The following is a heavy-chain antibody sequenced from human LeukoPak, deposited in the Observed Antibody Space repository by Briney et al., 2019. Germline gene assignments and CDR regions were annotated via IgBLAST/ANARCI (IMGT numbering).Heavy chain of an antibody. V-gene: IGHV3-23*01. D-gene: IGHD2-8*01. CDR2: VGGDGAP. J-gene: IGHJ3*02. CDR1: GFMFKNYA. CDR3: VKDAWSANGIYDPFDI. Sequence: PGGSLRLSCAASGFMFKNYAMNWVRQVPGKGLEWVSHVGGDGAPDYRDSVKGRFSISRDNSMNTLSLQMNSLRLEDTAIYYCVKDAWSANGIYDPFDIWGQGTMVTVSS.